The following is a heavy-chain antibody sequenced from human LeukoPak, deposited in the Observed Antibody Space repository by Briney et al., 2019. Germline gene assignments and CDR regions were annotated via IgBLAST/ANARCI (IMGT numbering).Heavy chain of an antibody. CDR1: GYTFTNYY. D-gene: IGHD6-19*01. CDR2: INPSGGST. J-gene: IGHJ4*02. Sequence: ASVKVSCKASGYTFTNYYMHWVRQAPGQGLEWMGIINPSGGSTSYAQKFQGRVTMTRDTSTSTVYMELSSLRSEDTAVYYYARGPEVRIAVAATPLDDWGQGTLVTVSS. V-gene: IGHV1-46*01. CDR3: ARGPEVRIAVAATPLDD.